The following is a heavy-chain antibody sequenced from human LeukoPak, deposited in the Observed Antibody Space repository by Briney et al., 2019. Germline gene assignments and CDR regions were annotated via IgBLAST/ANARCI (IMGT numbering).Heavy chain of an antibody. CDR3: ARIGEVGYYDSSGRGDAFDI. Sequence: ASVKVSCKASGYTFTGYYMHWLRQAPGQGLEWMVRINPNSGGTNYAQKFQGRVTMTRDTSISTAYMELSRLRSDDTAVYYCARIGEVGYYDSSGRGDAFDIWGQGTMVTVSS. J-gene: IGHJ3*02. D-gene: IGHD3-22*01. V-gene: IGHV1-2*06. CDR1: GYTFTGYY. CDR2: INPNSGGT.